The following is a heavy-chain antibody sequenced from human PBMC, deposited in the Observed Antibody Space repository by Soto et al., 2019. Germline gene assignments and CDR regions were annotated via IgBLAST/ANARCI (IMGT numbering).Heavy chain of an antibody. Sequence: SETLSLTCAVYGGSFSGYYWSWIRQPPGKGLEWIGEIYHSGSTNYNPSLKSRVTISVDTSKNQFSLKLSSVTAADTAVYYCASTYSSGWNFDYWGQGTLVTVSS. CDR2: IYHSGST. V-gene: IGHV4-34*01. CDR3: ASTYSSGWNFDY. CDR1: GGSFSGYY. J-gene: IGHJ4*02. D-gene: IGHD6-19*01.